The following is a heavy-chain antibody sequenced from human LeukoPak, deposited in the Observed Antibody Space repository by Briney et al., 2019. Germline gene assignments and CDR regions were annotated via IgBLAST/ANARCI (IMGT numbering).Heavy chain of an antibody. J-gene: IGHJ4*02. CDR3: AKDFIGYFDY. CDR1: GFTFSIYW. Sequence: PGGSLRLSCAASGFTFSIYWMTWVRQAPGKGLEGVANIKQDGSEKYYVDSVKGRFTISRDNAKNSLFLQMNSLRAEDTAVYYCAKDFIGYFDYWGQGTLVTVSS. V-gene: IGHV3-7*03. D-gene: IGHD3-10*01. CDR2: IKQDGSEK.